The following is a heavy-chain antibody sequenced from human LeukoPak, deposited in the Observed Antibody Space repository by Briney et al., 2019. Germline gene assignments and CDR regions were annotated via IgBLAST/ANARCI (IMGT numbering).Heavy chain of an antibody. CDR1: GGSISSSSYY. D-gene: IGHD6-19*01. CDR2: IYYSGST. J-gene: IGHJ4*02. CDR3: ASLLAVAGTAVDY. Sequence: PSETLSLTCTVSGGSISSSSYYWGWIRQPPGKGLEWIGSIYYSGSTYYNPSLKSRVTISVDTSKNQFSLKLSSVTAADTAVYYCASLLAVAGTAVDYWVQGTLVTVSS. V-gene: IGHV4-39*01.